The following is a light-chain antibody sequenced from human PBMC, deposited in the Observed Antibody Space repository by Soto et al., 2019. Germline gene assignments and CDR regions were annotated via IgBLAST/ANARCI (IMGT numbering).Light chain of an antibody. CDR1: QSVSSN. J-gene: IGKJ5*01. Sequence: EIVMTQSPATLSVSPGERATLSCRASQSVSSNLAWYQQKPGQAPRLLIYDASTRATGIPARLSGSGSGTEFTLTISSLQSEDFAVYYCQQHNNWPLITFGQGTRLEIK. CDR2: DAS. V-gene: IGKV3-15*01. CDR3: QQHNNWPLIT.